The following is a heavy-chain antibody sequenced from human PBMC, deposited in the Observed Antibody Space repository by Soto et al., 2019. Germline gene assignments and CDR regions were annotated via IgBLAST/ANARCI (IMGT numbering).Heavy chain of an antibody. CDR1: GFTFSSYS. J-gene: IGHJ5*02. CDR2: ISSSSSTI. V-gene: IGHV3-48*01. Sequence: EVQLVESGGGLVQPGGSLRLSCAASGFTFSSYSMNWVRQAPGKGLEWVSYISSSSSTIYYADSEKGRFTISRDNAKNSLYLQMNSLRAEDTAVYYCARDLRYSQHNWFDPWGQGTLVTVSS. CDR3: ARDLRYSQHNWFDP. D-gene: IGHD5-18*01.